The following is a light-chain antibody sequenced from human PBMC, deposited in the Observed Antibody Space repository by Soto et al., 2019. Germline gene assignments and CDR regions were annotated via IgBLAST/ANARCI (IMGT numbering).Light chain of an antibody. CDR1: SSDVGTYNL. CDR2: EVS. Sequence: QSVLTQPASVSGSPGQSITISCTGTSSDVGTYNLVSWYQQQPGKAPKLLIYEVSKWPSGVSNRFSGSKSGNTASLTISGLQADDEADYYCCSYADSSTWVFGGGTKLTVL. V-gene: IGLV2-23*02. CDR3: CSYADSSTWV. J-gene: IGLJ2*01.